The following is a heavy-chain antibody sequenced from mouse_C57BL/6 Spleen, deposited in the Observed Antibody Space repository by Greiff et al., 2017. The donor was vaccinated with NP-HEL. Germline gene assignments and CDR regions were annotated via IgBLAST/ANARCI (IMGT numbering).Heavy chain of an antibody. CDR2: ISYDGSN. CDR3: AREDGYYVYFDY. D-gene: IGHD2-3*01. Sequence: EVKLLESGPGLVKPSQSLSLTCSVTGYSITSGYYWNWIRQFPGNKLEWMGYISYDGSNNYNPSLKNRISITRDTSKNQFFLKLNSVTTEDTATYYCAREDGYYVYFDYWGQGTTLTVSS. V-gene: IGHV3-6*01. J-gene: IGHJ2*01. CDR1: GYSITSGYY.